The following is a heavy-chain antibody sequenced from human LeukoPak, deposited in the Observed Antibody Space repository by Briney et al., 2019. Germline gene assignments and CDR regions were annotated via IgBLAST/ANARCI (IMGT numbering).Heavy chain of an antibody. J-gene: IGHJ5*02. V-gene: IGHV5-51*01. CDR1: GYSFTTYW. CDR3: ARCNVGGGANWFDP. D-gene: IGHD3-16*01. Sequence: GESLKISCKGSGYSFTTYWLGCVRQMPGNGLEWLGIIYPGDSDTRYSPSFQGQVTISADKSIGTAYLQWGSLKASDTAIYYCARCNVGGGANWFDPWGQGTLVTVSS. CDR2: IYPGDSDT.